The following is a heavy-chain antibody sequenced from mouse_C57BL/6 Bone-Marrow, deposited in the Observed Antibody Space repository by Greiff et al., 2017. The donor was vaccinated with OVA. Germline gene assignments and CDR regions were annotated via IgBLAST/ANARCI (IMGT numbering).Heavy chain of an antibody. CDR3: ARANYYVSGSYWYFDV. J-gene: IGHJ1*03. Sequence: EVQLQQSGPELVKPGASVKMSCKASGYTFTDYNMHWVKQSHGKSLEWIGYINPNNGGTSYNQKFKGKATLTVNKSSSTAYMELRSLTSEDSAVYYCARANYYVSGSYWYFDVWGTGTPVTVSS. D-gene: IGHD1-1*01. V-gene: IGHV1-22*01. CDR1: GYTFTDYN. CDR2: INPNNGGT.